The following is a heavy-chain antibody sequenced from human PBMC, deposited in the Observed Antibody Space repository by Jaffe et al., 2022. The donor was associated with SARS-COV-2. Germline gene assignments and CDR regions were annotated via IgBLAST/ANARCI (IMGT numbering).Heavy chain of an antibody. CDR2: IYYSGST. Sequence: QVQLQESGPGLVKPSQTLSLTCTVSGGSISSGGYYWSWIRQHPGKGLEWIGYIYYSGSTYYNPSLKSRVTISVDTSKNQFSLKLSSVTAADTAVYYCARDRRYCSGGSCLMGHWFDPWGQGTLVTVSS. CDR1: GGSISSGGYY. D-gene: IGHD2-15*01. CDR3: ARDRRYCSGGSCLMGHWFDP. V-gene: IGHV4-31*03. J-gene: IGHJ5*02.